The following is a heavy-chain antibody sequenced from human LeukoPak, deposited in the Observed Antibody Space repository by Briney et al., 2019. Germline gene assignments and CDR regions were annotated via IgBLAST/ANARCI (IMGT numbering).Heavy chain of an antibody. D-gene: IGHD2-15*01. J-gene: IGHJ4*02. CDR2: ITYDGRDE. V-gene: IGHV3-30*02. Sequence: PGGSLRLSCTTSGFNFRNSGMHWVRQAPGKGLEWVTCITYDGRDEYYAESVKGRFTVSRDMSKNTLFLEMNSLRSEDTAIYYCVKDRGGWSFDFWGQGTLVSVSP. CDR1: GFNFRNSG. CDR3: VKDRGGWSFDF.